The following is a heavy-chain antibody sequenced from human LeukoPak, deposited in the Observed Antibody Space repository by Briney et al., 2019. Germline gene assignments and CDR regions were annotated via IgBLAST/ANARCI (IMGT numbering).Heavy chain of an antibody. V-gene: IGHV4-59*01. CDR3: AKVVVYGDYPSWFDS. J-gene: IGHJ5*01. D-gene: IGHD4-17*01. CDR1: GGSISSYH. CDR2: IYYSGST. Sequence: SETLSLTCAVSGGSISSYHWSWIRQPPGKGLEWIGYIYYSGSTNYNPSLKSRVTISVDTSKNQFSLKLSSVTAADTAVYYCAKVVVYGDYPSWFDSWGQGTLVTVSS.